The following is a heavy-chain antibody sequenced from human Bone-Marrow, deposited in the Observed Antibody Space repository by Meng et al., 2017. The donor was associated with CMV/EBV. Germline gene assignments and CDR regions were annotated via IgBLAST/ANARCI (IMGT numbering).Heavy chain of an antibody. CDR2: IYYSGST. D-gene: IGHD2/OR15-2a*01. J-gene: IGHJ3*01. CDR3: ARASGYYINAFDL. CDR1: GGSVSSGSYY. Sequence: LRLSCIVYGGSVSSGSYYWSWIRQPPGKGLEWIGYIYYSGSTNYSPSLKSRVTISVDTSKNLFSLKLSSVTAADTAVYYCARASGYYINAFDLWGQGIMVTVSS. V-gene: IGHV4-61*01.